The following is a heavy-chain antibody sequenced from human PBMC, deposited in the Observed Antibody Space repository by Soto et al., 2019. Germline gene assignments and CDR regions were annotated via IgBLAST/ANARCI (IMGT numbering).Heavy chain of an antibody. CDR3: ARVYPPHVMDIRLDY. D-gene: IGHD2-2*03. CDR2: IYYTGST. V-gene: IGHV4-59*12. J-gene: IGHJ4*02. CDR1: GVTIRGYY. Sequence: SKTLSITCNVSGVTIRGYYWNWIRQTPGKTLEWIGSIYYTGSTNYNPSLKSRVTISVDTSKDQFSLKLSSVTAADTAVYYCARVYPPHVMDIRLDYWGQGTLVTVSS.